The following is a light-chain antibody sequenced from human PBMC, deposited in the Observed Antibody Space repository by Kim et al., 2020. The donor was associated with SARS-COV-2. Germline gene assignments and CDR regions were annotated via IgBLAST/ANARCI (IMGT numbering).Light chain of an antibody. CDR2: ATS. CDR1: QGISSY. V-gene: IGKV1-9*01. CDR3: QQIKS. J-gene: IGKJ3*01. Sequence: IQLTQSPSSLSASVGDRVTITCRASQGISSYLAWYQQKPGKAPKLLFFATSTLQSGVPSRFSGSGSGTDFTLTISSLQPEDFATYYCQQIKSFGAGTKVDIK.